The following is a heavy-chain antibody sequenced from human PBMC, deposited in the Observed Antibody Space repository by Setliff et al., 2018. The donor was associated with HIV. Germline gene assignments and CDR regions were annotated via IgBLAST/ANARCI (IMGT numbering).Heavy chain of an antibody. CDR1: GASISTDY. D-gene: IGHD4-4*01. CDR2: IYHTGTT. Sequence: KPSETLSLTCTVSGASISTDYWSWIRQSPGKGLEWIGYIYHTGTTNYSPSLESRVTISIDTSKNQFSLNLRSVTAADTATYYCARGNSNWRRLWGYWGQGTRVTVSS. CDR3: ARGNSNWRRLWGY. J-gene: IGHJ4*02. V-gene: IGHV4-59*01.